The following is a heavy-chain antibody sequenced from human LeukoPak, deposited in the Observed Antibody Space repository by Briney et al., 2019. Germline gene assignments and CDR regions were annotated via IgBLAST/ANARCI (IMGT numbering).Heavy chain of an antibody. CDR1: GITFSTYG. CDR2: IWSDGSNK. CDR3: ARDKGTACIYN. V-gene: IGHV3-33*01. Sequence: PGGSLRLSCAASGITFSTYGMHWVRQAPGKGLEWVAFIWSDGSNKYHADSVKGRFTISRDNSKDTLYLQMNSLRAEDTAVYYCARDKGTACIYNWGQGALVTVSS. D-gene: IGHD3-3*02. J-gene: IGHJ4*02.